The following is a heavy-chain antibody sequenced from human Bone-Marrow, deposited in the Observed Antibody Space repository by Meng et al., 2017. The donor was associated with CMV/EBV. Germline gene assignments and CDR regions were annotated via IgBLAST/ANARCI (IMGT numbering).Heavy chain of an antibody. D-gene: IGHD4-17*01. CDR3: SKCESNVNTVTTSFDY. J-gene: IGHJ4*02. CDR2: ISGGGTTT. Sequence: GESLKISCSASGFTFSTYAMSWVRQAPGKGLEWVSAISGGGTTTYYAGSVRGRFTISRDNSKNKLYLQMNSLRAEDTALYYCSKCESNVNTVTTSFDYWGQGIMVTVSS. V-gene: IGHV3-23*01. CDR1: GFTFSTYA.